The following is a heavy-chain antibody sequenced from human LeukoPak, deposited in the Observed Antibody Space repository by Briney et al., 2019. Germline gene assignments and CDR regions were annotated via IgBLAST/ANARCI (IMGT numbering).Heavy chain of an antibody. Sequence: AGGSLRLSCAGSGFSFSSHWLHWVRQVPGKGLEWVARINYADSVKGRFTISRDNAKNTVYLQMSSLRVEDTAVFYCARGGSPFYWGRGTPVTVSS. J-gene: IGHJ4*02. D-gene: IGHD3-10*01. CDR3: ARGGSPFY. CDR2: IN. CDR1: GFSFSSHW. V-gene: IGHV3-74*01.